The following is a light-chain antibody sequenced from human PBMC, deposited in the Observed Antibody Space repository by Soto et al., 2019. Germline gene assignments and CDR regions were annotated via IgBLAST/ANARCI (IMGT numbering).Light chain of an antibody. CDR3: QHYKSYPRLT. CDR1: QGIGSW. Sequence: DIQMTQSPSSLSASVGHRVTITCRASQGIGSWLAWYQQKPESAPKSLMCGASKLQSGVPSRFSGSGSGTDFSLTISSLQSENFATYYCQHYKSYPRLTLDGGTKVEIK. J-gene: IGKJ4*01. V-gene: IGKV1D-16*01. CDR2: GAS.